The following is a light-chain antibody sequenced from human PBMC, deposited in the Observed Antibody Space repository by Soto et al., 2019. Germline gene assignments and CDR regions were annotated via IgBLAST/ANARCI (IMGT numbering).Light chain of an antibody. CDR1: SSDVGGYNY. Sequence: QSALTQPPSASGSPGQSVTISCTGTSSDVGGYNYVSWYQQHPGKAPKLMIYEVSERPSGVPDRFSGSKSSNTASLTVSGLQAEDEAEYYCCLSPGSLTWLFGGGTKLTVL. V-gene: IGLV2-8*01. CDR2: EVS. CDR3: CLSPGSLTWL. J-gene: IGLJ3*02.